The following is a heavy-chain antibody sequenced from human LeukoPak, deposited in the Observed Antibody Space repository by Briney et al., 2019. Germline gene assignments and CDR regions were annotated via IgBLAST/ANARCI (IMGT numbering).Heavy chain of an antibody. V-gene: IGHV3-53*01. CDR3: ASSFIYSSGCDY. CDR2: IYSGGST. J-gene: IGHJ4*02. Sequence: GGSLRLSCAASGFTVSSNYMSWVRQAPGKGLECVSVIYSGGSTYYADSVKGRFTICRDNSKNTLYHQLNSLRAEDTGVYYCASSFIYSSGCDYWGEGTLVTVSS. CDR1: GFTVSSNY. D-gene: IGHD6-19*01.